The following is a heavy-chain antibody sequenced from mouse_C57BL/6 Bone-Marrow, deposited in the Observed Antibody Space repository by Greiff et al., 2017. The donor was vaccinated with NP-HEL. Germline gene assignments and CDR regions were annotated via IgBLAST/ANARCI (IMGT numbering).Heavy chain of an antibody. Sequence: EVKLMESGGGLVQPKGSLKLSCAASGFSFNTYAMNWVRQAPGQGLEWVARIRSKSNNYATYYDDSVKDRFTISRDDSESMLYLQMNNLKTEDTAVYYCVRHKYHWYFDVWGTGTTVTVSS. CDR3: VRHKYHWYFDV. D-gene: IGHD5-1*01. V-gene: IGHV10-1*01. CDR1: GFSFNTYA. J-gene: IGHJ1*03. CDR2: IRSKSNNYAT.